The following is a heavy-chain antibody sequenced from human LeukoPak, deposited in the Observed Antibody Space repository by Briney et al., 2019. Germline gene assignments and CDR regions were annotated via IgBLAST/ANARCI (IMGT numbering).Heavy chain of an antibody. J-gene: IGHJ3*01. CDR2: IGSSGGST. CDR3: VKDIQLST. V-gene: IGHV3-23*01. D-gene: IGHD5-24*01. CDR1: GFNFITAA. Sequence: GGSLRLSCAASGFNFITAAMTWVRQAPGKGLEWVSLIGSSGGSTYYADSVKGRFTISRDNFNHTLSLQMNSLRVEDTAIYYCVKDIQLSTWGLGTMVTVST.